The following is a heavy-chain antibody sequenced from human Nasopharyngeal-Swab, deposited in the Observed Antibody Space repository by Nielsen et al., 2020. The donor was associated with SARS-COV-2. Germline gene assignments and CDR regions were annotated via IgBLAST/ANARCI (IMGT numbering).Heavy chain of an antibody. V-gene: IGHV1-8*01. CDR3: VRGGSIAFDP. Sequence: ASVKVSCKASGYTFTNYDINWVRQATGQGLEWMGWMNANSGNIGYAQKFQGRVTMTRNTSISTAYMELSSLRSEDTAVYYCVRGGSIAFDPWGQGTLVTVSS. CDR2: MNANSGNI. J-gene: IGHJ5*02. D-gene: IGHD6-6*01. CDR1: GYTFTNYD.